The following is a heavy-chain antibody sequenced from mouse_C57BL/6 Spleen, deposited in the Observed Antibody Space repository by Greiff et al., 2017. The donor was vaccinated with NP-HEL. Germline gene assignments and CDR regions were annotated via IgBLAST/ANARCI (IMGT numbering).Heavy chain of an antibody. V-gene: IGHV1-64*01. CDR2: IHPNSGST. J-gene: IGHJ3*01. CDR3: AREEPRGDWFAY. Sequence: QVHVKQPGAELVKPGASVKLSCKASGYTFTSYWMHWVKQRPGQGLEWIGMIHPNSGSTNYNEKFKSKATLTVDKSSSTAYMQLSSLTSEDSAVYYCAREEPRGDWFAYWGQGTLVTVSA. CDR1: GYTFTSYW.